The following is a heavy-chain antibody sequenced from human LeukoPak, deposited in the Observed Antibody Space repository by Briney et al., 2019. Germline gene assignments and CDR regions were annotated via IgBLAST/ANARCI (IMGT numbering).Heavy chain of an antibody. CDR3: AKDGDYVVNYYYYMDV. D-gene: IGHD4-17*01. CDR2: IPYDGSNR. CDR1: GFTFSTYG. Sequence: PGGSLRLSCAASGFTFSTYGMNWVRQAPGKGLEWVAFIPYDGSNRHYVDSVKGRFTISRDNSKNTLDPQMNSLRAEDTAVYYCAKDGDYVVNYYYYMDVWGKGTTVTVSS. J-gene: IGHJ6*03. V-gene: IGHV3-30*02.